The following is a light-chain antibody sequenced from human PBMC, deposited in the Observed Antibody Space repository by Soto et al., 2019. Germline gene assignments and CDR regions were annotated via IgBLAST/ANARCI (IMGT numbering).Light chain of an antibody. V-gene: IGLV2-14*01. CDR1: SSDVGDFDY. CDR2: GVS. J-gene: IGLJ3*02. CDR3: SSYSSTTTLVV. Sequence: QSALTQPASVSGSPGQSITISCTGTSSDVGDFDYVSWYQQHPGKVPKLMIYGVSNRPSGISNRFSGSKSGNTASLTISGLHTEDEAAYYCSSYSSTTTLVVFGGGTKVTVL.